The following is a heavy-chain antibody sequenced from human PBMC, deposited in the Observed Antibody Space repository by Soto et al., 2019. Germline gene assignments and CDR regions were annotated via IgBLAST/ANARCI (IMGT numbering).Heavy chain of an antibody. D-gene: IGHD5-12*01. Sequence: RGESLKISCKGSGYSFTSYWIGWVRQMPGKGLEWMGIIYPGDSDTRYSPSFQGQVTISADKSISTAYLQWSSLKASDTAMYYCARLWGVDIVATVVVAAFYYYGMDVWGQGTTVTVSS. J-gene: IGHJ6*02. V-gene: IGHV5-51*01. CDR3: ARLWGVDIVATVVVAAFYYYGMDV. CDR2: IYPGDSDT. CDR1: GYSFTSYW.